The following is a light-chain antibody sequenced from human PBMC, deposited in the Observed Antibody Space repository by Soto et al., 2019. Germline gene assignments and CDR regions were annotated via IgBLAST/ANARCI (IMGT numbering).Light chain of an antibody. CDR3: SSHTSGNTRV. V-gene: IGLV2-14*01. CDR2: EVT. J-gene: IGLJ1*01. Sequence: QSALTQPASVSGSPGQSIANSCTGTSSDVGGYDYVSWYQQHPDKAPKLMIYEVTKRPSGVSSRCSGSKSGNTASLTISGLQPEDEADYYCSSHTSGNTRVFGSGTKLTVL. CDR1: SSDVGGYDY.